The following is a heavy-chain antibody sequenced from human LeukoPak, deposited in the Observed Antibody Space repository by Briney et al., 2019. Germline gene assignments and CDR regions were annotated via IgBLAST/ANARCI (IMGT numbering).Heavy chain of an antibody. Sequence: SQTLSLTCAISGDNVSSNSAAWNCIRQSPSRGLEWLGRTYYRSKWYNDYAVSVKSRITINPDTSKNQFSLQLNSVTPEDTAVYYCTRTRDYAMDVWGQGTTVTVSS. CDR3: TRTRDYAMDV. CDR1: GDNVSSNSAA. J-gene: IGHJ6*02. CDR2: TYYRSKWYN. V-gene: IGHV6-1*01.